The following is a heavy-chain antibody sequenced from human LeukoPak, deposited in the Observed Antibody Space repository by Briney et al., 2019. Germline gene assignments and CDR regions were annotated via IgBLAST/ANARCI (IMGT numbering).Heavy chain of an antibody. CDR1: GGSFSGYY. D-gene: IGHD2-15*01. Sequence: SETLSLTCAVYGGSFSGYYWSWIRQPPGKGLEWIGEINHSGSTNYNPSLKSRVTISVDTSKNQFSPKLSSVTAADTAVYYCARGIVVVVAARPTGWFDPWGQGTLVTVSS. V-gene: IGHV4-34*01. CDR2: INHSGST. CDR3: ARGIVVVVAARPTGWFDP. J-gene: IGHJ5*02.